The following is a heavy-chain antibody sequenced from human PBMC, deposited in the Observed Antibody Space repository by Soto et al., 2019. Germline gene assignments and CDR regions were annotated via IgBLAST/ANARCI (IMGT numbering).Heavy chain of an antibody. D-gene: IGHD1-26*01. CDR2: INPSGGST. Sequence: GASVQVSCKASGYSFTNYYMHWVRQAPGQGLEWMGTINPSGGSTSYAQKFQGRVTMTRDTSTSTVYMEVNSLSSEDTAVYYCVRVGSGSFYSWFDPWGQGTVVTVSS. V-gene: IGHV1-46*01. CDR1: GYSFTNYY. J-gene: IGHJ5*02. CDR3: VRVGSGSFYSWFDP.